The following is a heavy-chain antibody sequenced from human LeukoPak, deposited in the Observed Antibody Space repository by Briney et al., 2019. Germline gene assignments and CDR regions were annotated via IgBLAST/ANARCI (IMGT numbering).Heavy chain of an antibody. CDR1: GFTFSSYA. J-gene: IGHJ4*02. CDR3: ANYYDSSGYYVGDY. V-gene: IGHV3-23*01. D-gene: IGHD3-22*01. CDR2: ISGSGGST. Sequence: GGSLRLSCAASGFTFSSYAMHWVRQAPGKGLEWVSAISGSGGSTYYADSVKGRFTISRDNSKNTLYLQMNSLRAEDTAVYYCANYYDSSGYYVGDYWGQGTLVTVSS.